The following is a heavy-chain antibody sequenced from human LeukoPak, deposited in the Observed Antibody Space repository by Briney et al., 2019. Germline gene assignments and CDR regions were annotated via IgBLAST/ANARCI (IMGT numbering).Heavy chain of an antibody. V-gene: IGHV3-30*02. Sequence: GGSLRLSCVTSGFIFSNYGMHWVRQAPGKGLGWLTFIQFDGSNKLYADSVKGRFTVSRDTSKNTVYLQMTSLRVEDTAVYYCAKENDFWSGPEGWGQGTLVTVSS. CDR1: GFIFSNYG. D-gene: IGHD3-3*01. J-gene: IGHJ4*02. CDR2: IQFDGSNK. CDR3: AKENDFWSGPEG.